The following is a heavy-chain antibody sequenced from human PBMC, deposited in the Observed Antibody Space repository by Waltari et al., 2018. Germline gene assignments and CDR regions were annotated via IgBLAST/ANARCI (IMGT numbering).Heavy chain of an antibody. CDR3: ARCRPKYYYDSSGYPYYFDY. CDR2: INHSGST. D-gene: IGHD3-22*01. CDR1: GGSFSGYY. Sequence: QVQLQQWGAGLLKPSETLSLTCAVYGGSFSGYYLSWIRQPPGKGREWIGEINHSGSTNYNPSLKSRVTISVDTSKNQFSLKLSSVTAADTAVYYCARCRPKYYYDSSGYPYYFDYWGQGTLVTVSS. V-gene: IGHV4-34*01. J-gene: IGHJ4*02.